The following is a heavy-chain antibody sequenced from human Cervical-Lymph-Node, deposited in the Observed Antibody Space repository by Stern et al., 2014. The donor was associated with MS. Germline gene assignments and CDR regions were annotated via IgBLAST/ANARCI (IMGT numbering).Heavy chain of an antibody. CDR1: GFTFSSYS. Sequence: VQLVESGGGLVKPGGSLRLSCAASGFTFSSYSMNWVRQAPGKGLEWVSSISSSSSYIYYADSVKGRFTISRDNAKNSLYLQMNSLRAEDTAVYYCARDAGGSSSWYSRYFDLWGRGTLVTVSS. J-gene: IGHJ2*01. V-gene: IGHV3-21*01. CDR2: ISSSSSYI. D-gene: IGHD6-13*01. CDR3: ARDAGGSSSWYSRYFDL.